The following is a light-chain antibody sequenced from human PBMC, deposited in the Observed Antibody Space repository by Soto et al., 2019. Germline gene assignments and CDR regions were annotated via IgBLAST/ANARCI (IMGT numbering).Light chain of an antibody. Sequence: QSVLTQPPSASGTPGQRVTISCSGSTSSIGSNYVYWYQQLPGTAPKLLIYSNNRRPSGVPDRFSGSKSGTSASLAISGLRSEDEADYHCAAWDDSLSGLVFGGGTKVTVL. CDR1: TSSIGSNY. CDR3: AAWDDSLSGLV. J-gene: IGLJ2*01. V-gene: IGLV1-47*01. CDR2: SNN.